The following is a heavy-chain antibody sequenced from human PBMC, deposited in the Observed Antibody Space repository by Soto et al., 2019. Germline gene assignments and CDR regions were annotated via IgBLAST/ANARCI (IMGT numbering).Heavy chain of an antibody. CDR3: ARGVTVRLVRGLGY. J-gene: IGHJ4*02. Sequence: ASVKVSCKASGYTFTNYGISWVRQAPGQGLEWMGWISAYNGNIKYAQKLQGRVTMTTDTSTSTAYMELRSLRSDDTAVYYCARGVTVRLVRGLGYWGQGTLVTVSS. CDR1: GYTFTNYG. CDR2: ISAYNGNI. D-gene: IGHD6-19*01. V-gene: IGHV1-18*01.